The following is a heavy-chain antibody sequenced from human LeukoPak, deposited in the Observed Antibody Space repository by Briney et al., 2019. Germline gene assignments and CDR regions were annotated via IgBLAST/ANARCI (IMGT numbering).Heavy chain of an antibody. V-gene: IGHV3-7*01. J-gene: IGHJ4*02. CDR2: TNEDGSEK. CDR1: GFTFSNYW. Sequence: GGSLRLSCAASGFTFSNYWMGWVRQAPGRGLEWVANTNEDGSEKYYVDSVKGRFTISRDNGKNSLYLQINSLRAEDTAVFYCARGGYYSAWAEDYWGQGTLVTVSS. CDR3: ARGGYYSAWAEDY. D-gene: IGHD3-22*01.